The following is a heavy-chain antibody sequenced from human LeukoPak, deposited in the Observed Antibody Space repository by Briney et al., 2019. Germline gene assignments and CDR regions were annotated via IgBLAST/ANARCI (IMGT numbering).Heavy chain of an antibody. V-gene: IGHV4-39*01. CDR1: GGSISSSSYS. Sequence: SETLSLTCTVSGGSISSSSYSWGWIRQPPGKGLEWIGSIYYSGSTYYNPSLKSRVTISVDTSKNQFSLKLSSVTAADTAVYYCARQEWELPYFDYWGQGTLVTVSS. J-gene: IGHJ4*02. CDR2: IYYSGST. CDR3: ARQEWELPYFDY. D-gene: IGHD1-26*01.